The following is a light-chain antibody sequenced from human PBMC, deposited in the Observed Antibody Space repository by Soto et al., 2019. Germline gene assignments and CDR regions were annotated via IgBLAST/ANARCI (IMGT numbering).Light chain of an antibody. V-gene: IGKV3-15*01. Sequence: EIVMTQSPATLSVSPGARATLSCRASQTISTNLAWYQHKPGQPPSLLIYGAATRATGVPARFSGSWSGTLFTLTIASLQSEDFAVYYCQQYNTWTWTFGQGTTVDIK. CDR3: QQYNTWTWT. J-gene: IGKJ1*01. CDR2: GAA. CDR1: QTISTN.